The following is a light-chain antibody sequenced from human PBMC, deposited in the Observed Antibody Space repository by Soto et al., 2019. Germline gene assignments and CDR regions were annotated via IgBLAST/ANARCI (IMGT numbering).Light chain of an antibody. J-gene: IGKJ1*01. CDR3: QPYNNYQWT. Sequence: DIQMTQSPSTLSASVGDRVTITCRASQSISTWLAWYQQKPGKAPKLLIHDASNLESGVPSRFSGSGSGTHFTLTISSLQPDDFETFYCQPYNNYQWTLGQGTKVDIK. CDR2: DAS. CDR1: QSISTW. V-gene: IGKV1-5*01.